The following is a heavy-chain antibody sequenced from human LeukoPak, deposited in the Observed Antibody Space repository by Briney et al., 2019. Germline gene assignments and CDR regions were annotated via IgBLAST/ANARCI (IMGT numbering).Heavy chain of an antibody. D-gene: IGHD3-10*01. CDR2: ISAGGGGT. V-gene: IGHV3-23*01. J-gene: IGHJ4*02. CDR3: AKDLRSGSNYGFFDY. Sequence: GGSLRLSWAASGFTFTSYAMGWVRQAPGKGLEWVSGISAGGGGTYYADSVKGRFTISRDNSKSTLYLQMNSLRAEDTAIYYCAKDLRSGSNYGFFDYWGQGTLVTVSS. CDR1: GFTFTSYA.